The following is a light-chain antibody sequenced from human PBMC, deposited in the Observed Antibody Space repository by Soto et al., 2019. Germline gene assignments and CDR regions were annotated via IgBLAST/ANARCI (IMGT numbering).Light chain of an antibody. CDR1: QSISSW. Sequence: DIQMTQSPYTLSASVGDRVTITCRASQSISSWLAWYQQKPGKAPKLLIYKASSLEIGVPPRFSGSGSGTEFTLTITSLQPDDFATYYCQHYDSYPYTFGQGTRLEIK. V-gene: IGKV1-5*03. CDR3: QHYDSYPYT. J-gene: IGKJ2*01. CDR2: KAS.